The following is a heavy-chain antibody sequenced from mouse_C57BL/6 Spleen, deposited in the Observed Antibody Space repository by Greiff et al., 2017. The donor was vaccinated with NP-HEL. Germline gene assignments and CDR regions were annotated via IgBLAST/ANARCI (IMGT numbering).Heavy chain of an antibody. CDR3: AREPYYYGSSYDY. CDR2: ISDGGSYT. Sequence: EVQLVESGGGLVKPGGSLKLSCAASGFTFSSYAMSWVRQTPEKRLEWVATISDGGSYTYYPDNVKGRFTISRDNAKNNLYLQMSHLKSEDTAMYYCAREPYYYGSSYDYWGQGTTLTVSS. D-gene: IGHD1-1*01. CDR1: GFTFSSYA. J-gene: IGHJ2*01. V-gene: IGHV5-4*01.